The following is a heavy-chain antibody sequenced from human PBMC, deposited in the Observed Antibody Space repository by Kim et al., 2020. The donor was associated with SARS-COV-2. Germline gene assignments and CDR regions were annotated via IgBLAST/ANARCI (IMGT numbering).Heavy chain of an antibody. J-gene: IGHJ4*02. CDR1: GDSVSSNGVA. CDR2: TYYRSKWYN. CDR3: ARGRAGTLDY. V-gene: IGHV6-1*01. Sequence: SQTLSLTCALSGDSVSSNGVAWHWIRQSPSRGLEWLGRTYYRSKWYNDYAVSVKSRITINPDTSKNQFSLHLNSVTPEDTAVYYCARGRAGTLDYWGQGTLVTVSS. D-gene: IGHD1-1*01.